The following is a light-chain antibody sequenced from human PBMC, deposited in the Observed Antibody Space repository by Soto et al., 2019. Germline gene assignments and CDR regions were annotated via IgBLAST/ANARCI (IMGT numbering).Light chain of an antibody. CDR3: ASWDDSLSGYV. V-gene: IGLV1-47*01. CDR2: RNY. Sequence: SALTQPPSASGTPGQRVTISCSGSSSNLGRNYVDWYQQPPGTAPKVLMSRNYHRPSGVPDRFSGSKSGTSASLAISEFRPEDEGDYYCASWDDSLSGYVFGTGTKVTVL. J-gene: IGLJ1*01. CDR1: SSNLGRNY.